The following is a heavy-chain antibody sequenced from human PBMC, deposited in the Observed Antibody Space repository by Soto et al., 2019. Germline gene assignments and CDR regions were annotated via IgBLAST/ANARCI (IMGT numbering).Heavy chain of an antibody. J-gene: IGHJ3*02. CDR3: ARSPTFGGFEI. D-gene: IGHD3-16*01. Sequence: QVQLVQSGAEEKKPGASVKVSCKASGYTFTSYAMHWVRQAPGQRLEWMGWINAGNGNTKYSQKFPGRVTITRDTSASTAYMELSSLRSEDTAVYYFARSPTFGGFEIWGQGTMVTVSS. V-gene: IGHV1-3*05. CDR1: GYTFTSYA. CDR2: INAGNGNT.